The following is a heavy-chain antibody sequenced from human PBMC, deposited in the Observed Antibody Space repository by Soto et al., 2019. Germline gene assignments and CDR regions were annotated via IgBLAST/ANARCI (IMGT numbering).Heavy chain of an antibody. V-gene: IGHV1-24*01. CDR2: IDRDDGET. D-gene: IGHD1-1*01. CDR1: GYTLTELS. CDR3: ARGKGMEENYYYYGLDI. J-gene: IGHJ6*02. Sequence: ASVKVSCKVSGYTLTELSLHWVRQAPGKGLEWMGGIDRDDGETIYAQKFQGRVTITRDTSASTAYMELSSLRSEDTAVYYCARGKGMEENYYYYGLDIWGQGTTVTVSS.